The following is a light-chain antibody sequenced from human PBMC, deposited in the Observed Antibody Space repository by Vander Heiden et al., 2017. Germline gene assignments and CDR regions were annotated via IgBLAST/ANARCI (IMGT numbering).Light chain of an antibody. V-gene: IGKV1-27*01. Sequence: DIQLTQSPSSLSASVGDRVTVTCRASQGISDYLAWYQQKPGKVPQLLIYAASTLQSGVPSRFSGSGSGTDFTLTISSLQPEDVATYYCQKYSSDPFTFGPGTKVDIK. CDR1: QGISDY. CDR2: AAS. CDR3: QKYSSDPFT. J-gene: IGKJ3*01.